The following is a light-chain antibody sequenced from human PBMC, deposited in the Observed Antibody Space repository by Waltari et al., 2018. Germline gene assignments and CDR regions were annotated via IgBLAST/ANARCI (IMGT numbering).Light chain of an antibody. CDR1: QGVSSN. CDR3: QQYNSWPPYT. J-gene: IGKJ2*01. Sequence: EIVMPPSPATLSVSPGERATLSCRASQGVSSNLAWYQQKPGQAPRLLIYGASSRATGIPGRFSGSGSGTDFTLTISSLQSEDFAVYYCQQYNSWPPYTFGQGTKLQIK. V-gene: IGKV3-15*01. CDR2: GAS.